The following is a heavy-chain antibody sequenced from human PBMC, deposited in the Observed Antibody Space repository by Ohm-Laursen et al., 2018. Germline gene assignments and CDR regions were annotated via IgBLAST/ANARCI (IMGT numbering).Heavy chain of an antibody. CDR2: ISGSGGST. CDR1: GFTFSSYA. Sequence: SLRLSCSAAGFTFSSYAMSWVRQAPGKGLEWVSAISGSGGSTYYADSVKGRFTISRDNAKNTLYLQMNSLRAEDTAVYYCASRKLHGDYNPVDYWGQGTLVTVSS. J-gene: IGHJ4*02. V-gene: IGHV3-23*01. CDR3: ASRKLHGDYNPVDY. D-gene: IGHD4-17*01.